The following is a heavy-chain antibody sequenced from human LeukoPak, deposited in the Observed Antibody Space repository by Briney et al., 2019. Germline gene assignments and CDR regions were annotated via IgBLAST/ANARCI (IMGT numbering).Heavy chain of an antibody. Sequence: GESLKISCKGSGYSFTTYWIGWVRQMPGKGLEWMGMIFPGDSETRYSPSFEGQVTISVDKSINTAYLQWNSLKASDTAMYYCARQKQTLPPDYWGQGALVTVSS. CDR3: ARQKQTLPPDY. CDR1: GYSFTTYW. V-gene: IGHV5-51*01. D-gene: IGHD6-13*01. J-gene: IGHJ4*02. CDR2: IFPGDSET.